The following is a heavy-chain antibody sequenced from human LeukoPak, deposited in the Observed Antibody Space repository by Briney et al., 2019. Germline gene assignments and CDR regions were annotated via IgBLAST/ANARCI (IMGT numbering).Heavy chain of an antibody. CDR3: AKGAGSSGWNPSGY. V-gene: IGHV3-23*01. CDR2: ISGSGNST. J-gene: IGHJ4*02. CDR1: GFTFSSYS. Sequence: GGSLRLSCAASGFTFSSYSMNWVRQAPGKGLEWVSVISGSGNSTYYPDSVRGRFTISRDNSKNTLYLQMSSLRAEDTAVYYCAKGAGSSGWNPSGYWGQGILATVSS. D-gene: IGHD6-25*01.